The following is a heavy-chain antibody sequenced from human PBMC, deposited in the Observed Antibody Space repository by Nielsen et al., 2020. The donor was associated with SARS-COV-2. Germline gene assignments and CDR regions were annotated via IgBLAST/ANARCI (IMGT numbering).Heavy chain of an antibody. CDR1: GFTFSDYY. J-gene: IGHJ5*02. CDR3: ARFHIVATICWFDP. D-gene: IGHD5-12*01. CDR2: ISSSGSTI. V-gene: IGHV3-11*04. Sequence: GEPLKISCAASGFTFSDYYMSWIRQAPGKGLEWVSYISSSGSTIYYADSVKGRFTISRDNAKNSLYLQMNSLRAEDTAVYYCARFHIVATICWFDPWGQGTLVTVSS.